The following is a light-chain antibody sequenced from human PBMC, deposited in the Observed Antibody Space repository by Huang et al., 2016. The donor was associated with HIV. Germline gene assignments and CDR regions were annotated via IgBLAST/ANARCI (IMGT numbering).Light chain of an antibody. V-gene: IGKV2-28*01. J-gene: IGKJ4*01. CDR3: MQALQTPLT. Sequence: DIVMTQSPLSLPVTPGEPASIYCRSSRSLLHSNGYNYLDWYLQKPGQSPQLLIYLGSNRASGGPDRFSGSGSGTDFTLRISRVEAEDVGVYYCMQALQTPLTFGGGTKVEIK. CDR1: RSLLHSNGYNY. CDR2: LGS.